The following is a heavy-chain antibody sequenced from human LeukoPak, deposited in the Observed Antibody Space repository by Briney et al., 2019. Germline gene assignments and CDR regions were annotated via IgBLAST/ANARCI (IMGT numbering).Heavy chain of an antibody. V-gene: IGHV1-2*02. D-gene: IGHD3-22*01. J-gene: IGHJ4*02. CDR3: ARPLYDSSGYYYVHYFDY. CDR1: GYAFTGYY. Sequence: ASVKVSCKASGYAFTGYYMHWVRQAPGQGLEWMGWINPNSGATNYAQKFQGRVTLTRDTSIRTAYMELSRLGSDDTAVYYCARPLYDSSGYYYVHYFDYWGQGTLVTVSS. CDR2: INPNSGAT.